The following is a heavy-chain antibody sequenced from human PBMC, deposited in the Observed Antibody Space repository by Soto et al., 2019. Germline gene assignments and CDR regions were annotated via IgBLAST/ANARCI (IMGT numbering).Heavy chain of an antibody. D-gene: IGHD3-3*01. Sequence: SQALSLTCVISGDSVSSNRASWNWIRQSPSRGLEWLGRTYYRSKWYNDYAVSVKSRITINPDTSKNQFSLQLNSVTPEDTAVYYCARDLSRTIFGVDYYYYGMDVWGQGTTVTVS. V-gene: IGHV6-1*01. CDR3: ARDLSRTIFGVDYYYYGMDV. J-gene: IGHJ6*02. CDR1: GDSVSSNRAS. CDR2: TYYRSKWYN.